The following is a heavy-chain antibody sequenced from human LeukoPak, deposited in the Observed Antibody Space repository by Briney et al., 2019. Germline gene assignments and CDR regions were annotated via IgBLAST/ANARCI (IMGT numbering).Heavy chain of an antibody. V-gene: IGHV4-39*01. D-gene: IGHD4-17*01. Sequence: SETLSLTCTVSGGSISSSSYYWGWIRQPPGKGLEWIGSIYYSGSTYYNPSLKSRVTISVDTSKNQFSLKLSSVTAADTAVYYCARLAPHDYGDTGGFDYWGQGTLVTVSS. CDR1: GGSISSSSYY. CDR2: IYYSGST. CDR3: ARLAPHDYGDTGGFDY. J-gene: IGHJ4*02.